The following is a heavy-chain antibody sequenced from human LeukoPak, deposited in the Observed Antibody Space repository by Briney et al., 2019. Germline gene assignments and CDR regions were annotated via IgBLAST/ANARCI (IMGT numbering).Heavy chain of an antibody. Sequence: PSETLSLTCTVSGYSISTGYYWDWIRQPPGKGLEWIGTFYHGGSTYYNPSLKSRVTISVDMSKNQFSLNLTSVTAADTAVYYCARVDDTSGSYSRFHYWGQGTLVTVSS. CDR3: ARVDDTSGSYSRFHY. CDR1: GYSISTGYY. J-gene: IGHJ4*02. V-gene: IGHV4-38-2*02. D-gene: IGHD3-22*01. CDR2: FYHGGST.